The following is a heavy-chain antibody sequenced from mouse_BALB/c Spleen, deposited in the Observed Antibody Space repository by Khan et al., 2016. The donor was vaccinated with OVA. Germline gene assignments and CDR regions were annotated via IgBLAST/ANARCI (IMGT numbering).Heavy chain of an antibody. CDR1: GYTFTSYW. D-gene: IGHD2-4*01. CDR3: ARGGITTGYFDY. Sequence: VQLQQSGAELARPGTSVKLSCKASGYTFTSYWMQWVKQRPGQGLEWIGSIYHGDGDTRYTQKFKGKATLTADKSSSTAYMQLSNLASEDSAVYYCARGGITTGYFDYWGQGTTLTVSS. J-gene: IGHJ2*01. CDR2: IYHGDGDT. V-gene: IGHV1-87*01.